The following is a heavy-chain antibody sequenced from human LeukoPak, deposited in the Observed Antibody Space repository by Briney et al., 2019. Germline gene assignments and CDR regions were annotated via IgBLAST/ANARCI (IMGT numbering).Heavy chain of an antibody. CDR2: ISAYNGNT. J-gene: IGHJ2*01. Sequence: ASVKVSCKASGYTFTSYGISWVRQAPGQGLEWMGWISAYNGNTNYAQKLQGRVTMTTDISTSTAYMELRSLRSDDTAVYYCARAVYDFWSGYPLYWYFDLWGRGTLVTVSS. D-gene: IGHD3-3*01. CDR1: GYTFTSYG. CDR3: ARAVYDFWSGYPLYWYFDL. V-gene: IGHV1-18*01.